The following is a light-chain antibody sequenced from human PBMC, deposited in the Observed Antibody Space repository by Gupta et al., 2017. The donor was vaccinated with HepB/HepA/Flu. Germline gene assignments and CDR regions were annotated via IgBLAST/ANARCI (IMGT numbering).Light chain of an antibody. CDR1: QSVLYSSNNKNN. J-gene: IGKJ4*01. CDR2: WAS. V-gene: IGKV4-1*01. Sequence: DIVLTQSPASLAVSLGERATINCKSSQSVLYSSNNKNNLAWYQQKPGQPPKLLIYWASTRESGVPDRFSGSGSGTDFTLTISSLQAEDVAVYYCQQHYSTPLTFGGGTKVEIK. CDR3: QQHYSTPLT.